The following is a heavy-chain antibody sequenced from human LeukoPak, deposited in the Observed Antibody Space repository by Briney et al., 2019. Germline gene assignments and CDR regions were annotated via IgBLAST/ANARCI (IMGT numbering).Heavy chain of an antibody. D-gene: IGHD7-27*01. J-gene: IGHJ4*02. CDR3: ASHFAHWGSHLFGY. CDR2: IGRDSSYV. CDR1: GFSFSTHN. Sequence: GGSLRLSCVASGFSFSTHNMNGVRQAPGQGLEWVSSIGRDSSYVYYADSLKGRFTISRDDAKNSLYLQMNNLRAEDTAVYYCASHFAHWGSHLFGYWGQGTLVTVSS. V-gene: IGHV3-21*01.